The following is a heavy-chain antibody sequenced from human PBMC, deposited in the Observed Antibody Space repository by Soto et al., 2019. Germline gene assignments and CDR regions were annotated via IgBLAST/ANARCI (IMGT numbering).Heavy chain of an antibody. D-gene: IGHD1-26*01. CDR1: GFTFSDHY. Sequence: EVQLVESGGGLVQPGGSLRLSCAASGFTFSDHYMDWVHQAPVKGLEWVARTRNKAYSYTTEYAASVKGRFTISRDDSKNSLYLQMNSLKTEDTAVYYCARASGASDTPFDHWGQGTLVTVS. V-gene: IGHV3-72*01. J-gene: IGHJ4*02. CDR3: ARASGASDTPFDH. CDR2: TRNKAYSYTT.